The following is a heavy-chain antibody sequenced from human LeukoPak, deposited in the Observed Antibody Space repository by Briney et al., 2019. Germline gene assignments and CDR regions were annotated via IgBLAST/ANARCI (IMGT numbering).Heavy chain of an antibody. D-gene: IGHD3-3*01. CDR2: ISYDGSNK. V-gene: IGHV3-30-3*01. CDR3: ARGGYDFWTLFDY. CDR1: GFTFSSYA. J-gene: IGHJ4*02. Sequence: PGGSLRLSCAASGFTFSSYAMHWVRQAPGKGLEWVAVISYDGSNKYYADSVKGRFTISRDNSKNTLYLQMNSLRAEDTAVYYCARGGYDFWTLFDYWGQGTLVTVSS.